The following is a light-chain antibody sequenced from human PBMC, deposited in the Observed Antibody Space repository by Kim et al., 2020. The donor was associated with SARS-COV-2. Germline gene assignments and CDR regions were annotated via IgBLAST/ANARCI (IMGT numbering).Light chain of an antibody. CDR3: QQFGTSPWT. V-gene: IGKV3-20*01. CDR2: GAS. CDR1: QSVSSNY. J-gene: IGKJ1*01. Sequence: EIVLTLSPGTLSLSPGERATLSCRASQSVSSNYLAWYQQKPGQAPRLLIYGASSRATGIPDRFSGSGSGTDFTLTISRLEPEDFAVYYCQQFGTSPWTFCQGTKVDIK.